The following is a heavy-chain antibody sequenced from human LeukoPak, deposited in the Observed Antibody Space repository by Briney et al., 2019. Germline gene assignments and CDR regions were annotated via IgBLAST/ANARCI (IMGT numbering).Heavy chain of an antibody. V-gene: IGHV3-48*03. D-gene: IGHD4-17*01. Sequence: PGGSLRLSCAASGFTFSSYEMNWVRQAPGKGLEWVSYISSSGSTIYYADSVKGRFTTSRDNAKNSLYLQMNSLRAEDTAVYYCARGGGNYGDYSTSVDYWGQGTLVTVSS. CDR3: ARGGGNYGDYSTSVDY. CDR2: ISSSGSTI. CDR1: GFTFSSYE. J-gene: IGHJ4*02.